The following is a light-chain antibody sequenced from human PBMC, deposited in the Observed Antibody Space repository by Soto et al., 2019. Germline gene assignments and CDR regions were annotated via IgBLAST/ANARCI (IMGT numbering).Light chain of an antibody. CDR2: DDR. V-gene: IGLV3-21*02. J-gene: IGLJ3*02. Sequence: SYELTQPPSVSVAPGQTAMITCGGNDIGSKSVHWYQQRPGQAPVLVVYDDRDRPSGIPERFSGSNSGSTATLTISRVEDGDEADYYCQVWDRNNNHVLFGGGTQLTVL. CDR1: DIGSKS. CDR3: QVWDRNNNHVL.